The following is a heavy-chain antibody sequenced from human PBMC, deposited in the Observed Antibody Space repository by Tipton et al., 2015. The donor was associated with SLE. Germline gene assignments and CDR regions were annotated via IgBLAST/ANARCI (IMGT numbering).Heavy chain of an antibody. Sequence: TLSLTCTVSGGSISSYYWSWIRRPPGKGLEWIWYIYYSGSTNYNPSLKSRVTISVDTSKNQFSLKLSSVTAADTAVYYCARDFFDYWGQGTLVTVSS. J-gene: IGHJ4*02. CDR3: ARDFFDY. V-gene: IGHV4-59*01. CDR2: IYYSGST. CDR1: GGSISSYY.